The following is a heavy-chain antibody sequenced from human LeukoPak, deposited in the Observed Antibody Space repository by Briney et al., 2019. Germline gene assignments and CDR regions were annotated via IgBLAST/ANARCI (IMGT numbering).Heavy chain of an antibody. CDR1: GYTFTSYG. CDR2: ISAYNGNT. D-gene: IGHD2-2*01. J-gene: IGHJ4*02. Sequence: ASVTVSCKASGYTFTSYGISWVRQAPGQGLEWMGWISAYNGNTNYAQKLQGRVTMTTDTSTSTAYMELRSLRSDDTAVYYCARDEGYCSSTSCSEFDYWGQGTLVTVSS. CDR3: ARDEGYCSSTSCSEFDY. V-gene: IGHV1-18*01.